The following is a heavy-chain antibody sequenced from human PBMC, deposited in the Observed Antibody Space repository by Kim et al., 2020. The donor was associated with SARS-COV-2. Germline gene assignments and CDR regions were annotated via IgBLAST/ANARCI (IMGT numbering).Heavy chain of an antibody. CDR2: ISSSGSTI. J-gene: IGHJ4*02. Sequence: GGSLRLSCAASGFTFSSYEMNWVRQAPGKGLEWVSYISSSGSTIYYADSVKGRFTISRDNAKNSLYLQMNSLRAEDTAVYYCARWKDYGSGTKGGVDYWGQGTLVTVSS. D-gene: IGHD3-10*01. V-gene: IGHV3-48*03. CDR3: ARWKDYGSGTKGGVDY. CDR1: GFTFSSYE.